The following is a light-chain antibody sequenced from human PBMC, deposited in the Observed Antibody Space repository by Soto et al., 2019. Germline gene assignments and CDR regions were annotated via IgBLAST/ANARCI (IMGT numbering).Light chain of an antibody. CDR3: QQYTGPPTT. CDR1: QTVSSNY. Sequence: EIILTQSPDTLSLSPGERATLSCRASQTVSSNYLAWCQQRPGQAPRLLIYGASTRAAGIPDRFSGSGPGTDFTLTITRLGPEDSAVYFCQQYTGPPTTFGQGTRLEIK. J-gene: IGKJ5*01. V-gene: IGKV3-20*01. CDR2: GAS.